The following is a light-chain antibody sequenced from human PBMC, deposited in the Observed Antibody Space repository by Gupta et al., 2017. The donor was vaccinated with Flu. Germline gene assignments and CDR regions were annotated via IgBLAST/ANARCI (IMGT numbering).Light chain of an antibody. J-gene: IGLJ2*01. CDR1: SSNIGNNY. V-gene: IGLV1-51*01. Sequence: QSVLTQPPSVSAAPGQKVTISCSGSSSNIGNNYVSWYQQLPGTAPKLLIYDNNKRPPGMPDRFSGSKSGTSATLGITGLRTGDEADYYCGTWDSNLSAVLVVFGGGTKLTVL. CDR3: GTWDSNLSAVLVV. CDR2: DNN.